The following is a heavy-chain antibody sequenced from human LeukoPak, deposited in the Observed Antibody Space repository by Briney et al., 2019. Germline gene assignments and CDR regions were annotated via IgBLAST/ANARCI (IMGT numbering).Heavy chain of an antibody. D-gene: IGHD1-1*01. J-gene: IGHJ4*02. V-gene: IGHV3-23*01. CDR1: GFTFSSYA. Sequence: GSLRLSCAASGFTFSSYAMSWVRQAPGKGLEWVSVISGSGDTTYYVDSVKGRFTISRDNSKNALYLQVNSLRAEDTAMYYCARSTGSINAALDHWGQGTPVTVSS. CDR2: ISGSGDTT. CDR3: ARSTGSINAALDH.